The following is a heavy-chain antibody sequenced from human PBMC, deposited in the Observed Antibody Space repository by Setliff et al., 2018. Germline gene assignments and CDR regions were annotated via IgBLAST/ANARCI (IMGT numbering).Heavy chain of an antibody. J-gene: IGHJ4*02. CDR3: SRLVRYCTTTTCQRASGAEF. CDR1: GYTFTSSG. Sequence: ASVKVSCKASGYTFTSSGITWVRQAPGQGLEWMGWISTYTGNTNYAQKLQGRITMTTDTSTSTAYMDLRSLTSDDTAVYYCSRLVRYCTTTTCQRASGAEFWGQGTLVTVSS. CDR2: ISTYTGNT. V-gene: IGHV1-18*01. D-gene: IGHD2-8*01.